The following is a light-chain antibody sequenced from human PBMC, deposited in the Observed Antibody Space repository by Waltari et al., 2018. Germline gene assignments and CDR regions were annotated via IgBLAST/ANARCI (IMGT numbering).Light chain of an antibody. V-gene: IGLV6-57*03. CDR3: QSYDNNIVL. J-gene: IGLJ2*01. CDR2: EDD. CDR1: SGDIVGDY. Sequence: NFMLTQPHSVSESPGQTVTISCTRNSGDIVGDYVQWYQQRPGSAPTTVIYEDDQRPSGVPDRFSGSIDTSNSASLTSSRLRTEDEADYYCQSYDNNIVLFGGGTKLTVL.